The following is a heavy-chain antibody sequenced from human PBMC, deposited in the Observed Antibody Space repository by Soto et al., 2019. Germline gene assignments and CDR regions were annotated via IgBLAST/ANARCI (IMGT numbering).Heavy chain of an antibody. CDR3: ASHRYFDHHTAAWFDP. V-gene: IGHV1-18*01. CDR1: GYTFTSYG. J-gene: IGHJ5*02. CDR2: ISAYNGNT. D-gene: IGHD3-9*01. Sequence: ASVKVSCKASGYTFTSYGISWVRQAPGQGLEWMGWISAYNGNTNYAQKLQGRVTITADTSTSTAYMELSSLRSEDTAVYYCASHRYFDHHTAAWFDPWGQGTLVTVSS.